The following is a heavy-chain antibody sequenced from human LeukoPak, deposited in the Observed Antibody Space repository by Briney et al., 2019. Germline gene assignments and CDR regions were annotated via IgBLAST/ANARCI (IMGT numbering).Heavy chain of an antibody. CDR2: IYYSGST. CDR3: ARGGALPDV. V-gene: IGHV4-39*07. D-gene: IGHD3-16*01. J-gene: IGHJ6*04. Sequence: PSETLSLTCTVSGGSISSSSYYWGWIRQPPGTGLEWIGSIYYSGSTYYNPSLKSRVTISVDTSRNQFSLKLRSVTAADTAVYYCARGGALPDVWGKGTTVTISS. CDR1: GGSISSSSYY.